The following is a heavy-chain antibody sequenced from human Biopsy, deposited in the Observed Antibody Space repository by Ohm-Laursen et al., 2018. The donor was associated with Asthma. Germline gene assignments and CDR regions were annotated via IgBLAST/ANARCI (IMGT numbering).Heavy chain of an antibody. Sequence: ASVKVSCKASGYTFNSAGITRVRQAPGQGLEWMGWISVYNGNTKVAQKLQDRVTMITDTSTSTAYMELRNLRSDDTAVYFCARAVDYSHYYGIDVWGQGTTVTVS. CDR2: ISVYNGNT. CDR3: ARAVDYSHYYGIDV. D-gene: IGHD3-10*01. J-gene: IGHJ6*02. V-gene: IGHV1-18*01. CDR1: GYTFNSAG.